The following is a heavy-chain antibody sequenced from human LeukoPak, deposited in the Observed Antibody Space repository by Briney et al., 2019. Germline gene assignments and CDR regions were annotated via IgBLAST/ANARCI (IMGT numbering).Heavy chain of an antibody. CDR2: MNPNSGNT. CDR3: ARTHCSGGSCYSTIDY. CDR1: GYTFTSYD. V-gene: IGHV1-8*01. Sequence: ASVNVSCTASGYTFTSYDINWVRQATGQGLEWMGWMNPNSGNTGYAQKFQGRVTMTRNTSISTAYMELSSLRSEDTAVYYCARTHCSGGSCYSTIDYWGQGTLVTVSS. D-gene: IGHD2-15*01. J-gene: IGHJ4*02.